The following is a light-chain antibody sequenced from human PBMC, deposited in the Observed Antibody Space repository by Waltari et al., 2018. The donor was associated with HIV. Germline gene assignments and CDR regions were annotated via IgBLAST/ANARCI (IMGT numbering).Light chain of an antibody. Sequence: AIRMTQSPSSCSASTGDRVTITWRASQGISSYLAWYQQKPGKAPKLLIYAASTLQSGVPSRFSGSGSWTDFTLPISSLQSEDFATYYCQQYYSYPRTFGQGTKLEIK. V-gene: IGKV1-8*01. J-gene: IGKJ2*01. CDR1: QGISSY. CDR3: QQYYSYPRT. CDR2: AAS.